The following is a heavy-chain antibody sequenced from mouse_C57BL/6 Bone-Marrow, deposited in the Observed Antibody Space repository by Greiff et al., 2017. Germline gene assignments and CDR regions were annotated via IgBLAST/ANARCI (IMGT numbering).Heavy chain of an antibody. Sequence: QVQLQQPGAELVKPGASVKMSCKASGYTFTSYWITWVKQRPGQGLEWIGDIYPGSGSTNYNEKFKSKATLTVDTSSSTAYMQLSSLTSEDSAVYYCARLRTVVASFDYWGQGTTLTVSS. J-gene: IGHJ2*01. D-gene: IGHD1-1*01. CDR1: GYTFTSYW. CDR2: IYPGSGST. CDR3: ARLRTVVASFDY. V-gene: IGHV1-55*01.